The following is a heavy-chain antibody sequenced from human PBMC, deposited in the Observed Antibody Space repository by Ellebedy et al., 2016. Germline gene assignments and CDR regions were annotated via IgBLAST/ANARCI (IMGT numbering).Heavy chain of an antibody. CDR1: GYTFTSYG. Sequence: ASVKVSCKASGYTFTSYGISWVRQAPGQGLEWMGWISAYNGNTNYAQKLHGRVTMTTDTSTSTAYMELRSLRSNDTAVYYCAREGRITMVRGVSRGCMDVWGQGTTVTVSS. CDR2: ISAYNGNT. V-gene: IGHV1-18*01. D-gene: IGHD3-10*01. J-gene: IGHJ6*02. CDR3: AREGRITMVRGVSRGCMDV.